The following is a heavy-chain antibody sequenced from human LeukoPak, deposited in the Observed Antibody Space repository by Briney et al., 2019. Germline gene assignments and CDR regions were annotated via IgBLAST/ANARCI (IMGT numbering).Heavy chain of an antibody. J-gene: IGHJ4*02. D-gene: IGHD3-22*01. Sequence: PGGSLRLSCTASGFTFSSYGMSWVRQAPGKGLDWVSAVSSGGNSNYADSVTGRFTISRDNSKNTLYLQMNSLRAEDTAVYYCAKDRYFDNTGHHYENEYWGQGTLVTVSS. V-gene: IGHV3-23*01. CDR3: AKDRYFDNTGHHYENEY. CDR1: GFTFSSYG. CDR2: VSSGGNS.